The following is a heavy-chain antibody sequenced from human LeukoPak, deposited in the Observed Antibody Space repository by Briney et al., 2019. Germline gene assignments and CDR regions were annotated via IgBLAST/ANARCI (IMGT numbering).Heavy chain of an antibody. V-gene: IGHV4-59*01. CDR1: GASLSGYY. J-gene: IGHJ4*01. CDR2: IYSSGTT. D-gene: IGHD1-26*01. CDR3: ARVFGLRIGATGHFDY. Sequence: PSETLSLTCTVSGASLSGYYWSWIRQPQGKGLEWIGYIYSSGTTNYNPSLKSRVTISVDTSKKQFSLKLSSVTAAETAVYFCARVFGLRIGATGHFDYWGRGTLVNVSS.